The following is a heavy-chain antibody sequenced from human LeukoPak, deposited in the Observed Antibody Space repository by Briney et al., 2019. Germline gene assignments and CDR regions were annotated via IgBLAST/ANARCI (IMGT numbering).Heavy chain of an antibody. Sequence: GGSLRLSCVASGFIFENHDMTWVRQTPGKGLEWVASISGSDGSTFYRDSVRGRFTISRDNSANTLFLQMKNLRPEDTALYYCTEFDSWGRGVLVTVSS. CDR1: GFIFENHD. CDR2: ISGSDGST. CDR3: TEFDS. J-gene: IGHJ4*02. V-gene: IGHV3-23*01.